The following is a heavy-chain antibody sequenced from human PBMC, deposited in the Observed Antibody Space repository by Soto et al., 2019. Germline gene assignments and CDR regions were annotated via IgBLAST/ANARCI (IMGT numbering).Heavy chain of an antibody. CDR3: VRPCACNGAFDI. CDR1: GYTFTGYY. D-gene: IGHD2-15*01. Sequence: GASVKVSCKASGYTFTGYYMHWVRQAPGQGLEWMGWINPNSGGTNYAQKFQGRVTMTRDTSISTAYMELIRLRSDDTAVYYCVRPCACNGAFDIWGRVTRGTVSS. CDR2: INPNSGGT. J-gene: IGHJ3*02. V-gene: IGHV1-2*02.